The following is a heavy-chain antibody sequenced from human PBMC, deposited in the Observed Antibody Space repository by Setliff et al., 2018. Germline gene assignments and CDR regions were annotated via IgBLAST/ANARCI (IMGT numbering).Heavy chain of an antibody. D-gene: IGHD4-17*01. CDR1: GGSISSSSYY. CDR2: IYYSGST. J-gene: IGHJ4*02. Sequence: PSETLSLTCTVSGGSISSSSYYWGWIRQPPGKGLEWIGSIYYSGSTYYNPSLKSRVTISVDTSKNQFSLNLSSVTAADSAVYYCAREYFYGDYLDYWGQGTLVTVSS. V-gene: IGHV4-39*07. CDR3: AREYFYGDYLDY.